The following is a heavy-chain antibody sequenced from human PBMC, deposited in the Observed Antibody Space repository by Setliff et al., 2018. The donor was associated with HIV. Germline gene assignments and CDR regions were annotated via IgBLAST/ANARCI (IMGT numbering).Heavy chain of an antibody. CDR1: GFTFSRYA. D-gene: IGHD6-19*01. CDR2: ISGRGGGP. Sequence: PVGSLRLSCAASGFTFSRYAMSWVRQAPGRGLEWVSSISGRGGGPYYAESAKGRFTISRDNSQNTLYLQMNSLRAEDTAVYYCAKRGPEQTVAGARKYYNAMDVWGQGTAVTVSS. V-gene: IGHV3-23*01. J-gene: IGHJ6*02. CDR3: AKRGPEQTVAGARKYYNAMDV.